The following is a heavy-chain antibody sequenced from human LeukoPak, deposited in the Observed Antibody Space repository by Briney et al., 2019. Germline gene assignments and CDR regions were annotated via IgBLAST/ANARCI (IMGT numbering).Heavy chain of an antibody. J-gene: IGHJ4*02. D-gene: IGHD4-11*01. CDR2: ISYDGSNK. CDR3: AKALPKWGLQGESDY. Sequence: GGSLRLSCAASGFTFSSYGMHWVRQAPGKGLEWVAVISYDGSNKYYADSVKGRFTISRDNSKNTLYLQMNSLRAEDTAVYYCAKALPKWGLQGESDYWGQGTLVTVSS. CDR1: GFTFSSYG. V-gene: IGHV3-30*18.